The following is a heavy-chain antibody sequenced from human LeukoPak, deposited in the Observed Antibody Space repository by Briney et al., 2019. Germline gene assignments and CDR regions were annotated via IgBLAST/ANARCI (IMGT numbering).Heavy chain of an antibody. CDR2: INSDGTST. D-gene: IGHD5-18*01. CDR3: AKLSGGYSFGGDCYGMDV. CDR1: GSTFSSYW. V-gene: IGHV3-74*01. J-gene: IGHJ6*02. Sequence: PGWSLRLSCVGSGSTFSSYWMHWVRQAPGKGLVWVSRINSDGTSTSYVDSVKGRFTISRDNAKNTLYLQMDSLRAEDTAVYYCAKLSGGYSFGGDCYGMDVWGQGTTVTVSS.